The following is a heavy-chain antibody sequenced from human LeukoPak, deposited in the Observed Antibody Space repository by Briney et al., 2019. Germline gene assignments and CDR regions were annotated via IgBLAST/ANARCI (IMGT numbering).Heavy chain of an antibody. Sequence: KAGGSLRLSCAASGFTFSDYYMSWIRQAPGKGLEWVSYISSSGSTIYYADSVKGRFTISRDNAKNSLYLQMDSLRAEDTAVYYCARDRLHYGEYEKTFDYWGQGTLVTVSS. V-gene: IGHV3-11*04. J-gene: IGHJ4*02. CDR3: ARDRLHYGEYEKTFDY. CDR1: GFTFSDYY. CDR2: ISSSGSTI. D-gene: IGHD4-17*01.